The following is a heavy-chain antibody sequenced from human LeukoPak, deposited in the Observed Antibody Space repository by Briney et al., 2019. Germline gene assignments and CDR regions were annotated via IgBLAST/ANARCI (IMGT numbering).Heavy chain of an antibody. CDR2: IIPILGIA. D-gene: IGHD5-24*01. CDR1: GGTFSSYA. Sequence: ASVKVSCKASGGTFSSYAISWVRQAPGQGLEWMGRIIPILGIANYAQKFQGRVTITADKSTSTANMELSSLRSEDTAVYYCARARRDGYNTPFGYWGQGTLVTVSS. CDR3: ARARRDGYNTPFGY. V-gene: IGHV1-69*04. J-gene: IGHJ4*02.